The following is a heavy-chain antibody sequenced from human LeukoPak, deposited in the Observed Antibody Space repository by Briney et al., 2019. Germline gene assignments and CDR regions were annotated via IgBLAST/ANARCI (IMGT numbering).Heavy chain of an antibody. V-gene: IGHV4-4*07. Sequence: SETLSLTCTVSGGFFSIYYWNWIRQPAGKGLEWIGRIYRSGSPNYNPSLKSRVTMSVDTSKNQFSLKLTSVTAADTAVYFCAREGSGWYLDYWGQGTLVTVSS. CDR3: AREGSGWYLDY. D-gene: IGHD6-19*01. CDR1: GGFFSIYY. CDR2: IYRSGSP. J-gene: IGHJ4*02.